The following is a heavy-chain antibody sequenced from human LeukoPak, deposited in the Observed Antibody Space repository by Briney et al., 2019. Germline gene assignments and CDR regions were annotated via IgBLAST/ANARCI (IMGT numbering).Heavy chain of an antibody. CDR1: GGSFSGYY. CDR2: INHSGST. V-gene: IGHV4-34*01. D-gene: IGHD3-22*01. Sequence: SETLSLICAVYGGSFSGYYWSWIRQPPGKGLEWIGEINHSGSTNYNPSLKSRVTISVDTSKNQFSLKLSSVTAADTAVYYCARGSSVDSSGYYHYDYWGQGTLVTVSS. J-gene: IGHJ4*02. CDR3: ARGSSVDSSGYYHYDY.